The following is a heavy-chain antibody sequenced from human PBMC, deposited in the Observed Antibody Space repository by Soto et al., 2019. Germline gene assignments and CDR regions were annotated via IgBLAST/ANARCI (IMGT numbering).Heavy chain of an antibody. V-gene: IGHV3-23*01. Sequence: EVQLLESGGVLVQPGGSLRLSCAASGFSFSGYAMTWVRQAPGKGLEWVSTTGASGRTTYYADSVKGRFTVSRDNSKNTLDLQMSSLRADDTAVYHCATVHNTSRSFDYWGQGTLVTVSS. CDR2: TGASGRTT. J-gene: IGHJ4*02. CDR1: GFSFSGYA. D-gene: IGHD1-20*01. CDR3: ATVHNTSRSFDY.